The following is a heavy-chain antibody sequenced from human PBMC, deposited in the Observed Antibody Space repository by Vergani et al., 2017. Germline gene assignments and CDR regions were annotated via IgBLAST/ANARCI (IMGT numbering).Heavy chain of an antibody. CDR3: ARHDSGHYDASYYGLDV. CDR2: IYYTGSA. Sequence: QLQLHKSGPGLVKPSETLSLTCTLSGGSISSSSHFWGWLRQTPGKGLEWIGSIYYTGSAYYNPSLKSRVSISFDASKNQFSLKLSSVTAADSAVYFCARHDSGHYDASYYGLDVWGQGTTVIVSS. D-gene: IGHD3-16*01. V-gene: IGHV4-39*01. CDR1: GGSISSSSHF. J-gene: IGHJ6*02.